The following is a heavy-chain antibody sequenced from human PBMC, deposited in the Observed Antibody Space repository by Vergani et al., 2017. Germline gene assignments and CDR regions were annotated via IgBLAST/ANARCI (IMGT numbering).Heavy chain of an antibody. V-gene: IGHV1-46*03. CDR2: INPSGGST. CDR1: GYTFTSYY. Sequence: QVQLVQSGAEVQKPGASVKVSCKASGYTFTSYYMHWVRQAPGQGLEWMGIINPSGGSTSYAQKFQGRVTMTRDTSTSTVYMELSSLRSEDTAVYYCARDVAFGDNLGWFDPWGQGTLVTVSS. J-gene: IGHJ5*02. D-gene: IGHD3-10*01. CDR3: ARDVAFGDNLGWFDP.